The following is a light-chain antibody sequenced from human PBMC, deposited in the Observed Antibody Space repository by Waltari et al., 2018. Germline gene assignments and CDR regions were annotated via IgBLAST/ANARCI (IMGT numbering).Light chain of an antibody. CDR2: AAS. CDR3: QQYYSYPRT. CDR1: QGISIY. V-gene: IGKV1-8*01. J-gene: IGKJ2*01. Sequence: AIRITQSPSSLSASTGDRVSNTCRASQGISIYLAWYQQKPGKAPKLLIYAASTLQSGVPSRFSGSGSGTNFTLTISCLQSEDFATYYCQQYYSYPRTFGQGTKLEIK.